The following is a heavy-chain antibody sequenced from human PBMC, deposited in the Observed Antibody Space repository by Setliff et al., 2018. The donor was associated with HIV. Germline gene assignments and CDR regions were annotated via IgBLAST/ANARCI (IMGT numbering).Heavy chain of an antibody. D-gene: IGHD6-13*01. V-gene: IGHV3-30*04. Sequence: GSLRLSCAVSELTLSAYAMHWVRQAPGEGLEWVGVISFDGTNKYYAHSVKGRFTISRDISKNTLYLQMNSLRTDDTAVYYCARGRMGYSTSWYAGGNIWGQGTMVTVSS. J-gene: IGHJ3*02. CDR3: ARGRMGYSTSWYAGGNI. CDR2: ISFDGTNK. CDR1: ELTLSAYA.